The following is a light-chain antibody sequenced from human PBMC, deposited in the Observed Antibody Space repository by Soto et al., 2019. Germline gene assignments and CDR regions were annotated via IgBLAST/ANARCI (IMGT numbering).Light chain of an antibody. V-gene: IGKV1-16*01. CDR2: AAF. J-gene: IGKJ2*01. CDR1: QGIRHY. Sequence: DIQMTQSPSSRSASVGDRVTITCRASQGIRHYLAWFQQKPGKATKSLIFAAFSLQKGVPSMFSGSGSGTDFTITSSSLQPEDSATYCCQQYNSLPYTFGQGTKLEIK. CDR3: QQYNSLPYT.